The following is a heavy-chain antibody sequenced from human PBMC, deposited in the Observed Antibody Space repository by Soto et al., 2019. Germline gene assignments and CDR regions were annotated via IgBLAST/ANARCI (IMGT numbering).Heavy chain of an antibody. CDR1: GFTFSSYD. CDR3: ARGRDSYYYMDV. J-gene: IGHJ6*03. Sequence: EVQLVESGGGLVQPGGSLRLSCAASGFTFSSYDMHWVRQATGKGLEWVSSIGTAGDTYYPGSVKGRFTISRENAKNSLFLQMNSLRAGVTAVYYCARGRDSYYYMDVWGKGTTGTVSS. CDR2: IGTAGDT. D-gene: IGHD2-15*01. V-gene: IGHV3-13*01.